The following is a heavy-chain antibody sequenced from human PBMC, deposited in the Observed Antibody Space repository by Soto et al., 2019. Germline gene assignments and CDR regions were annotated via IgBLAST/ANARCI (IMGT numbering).Heavy chain of an antibody. CDR3: ARVKVGAVVAARGAFDI. CDR2: IYYSGST. CDR1: GGSISSYY. V-gene: IGHV4-59*08. J-gene: IGHJ3*02. D-gene: IGHD2-15*01. Sequence: SETLSLTCTVSGGSISSYYWSWIRQPPGKGLEWIGYIYYSGSTNYNPSLKSRVTISVDTSKNQFSLKLSSVTAADTAVYYCARVKVGAVVAARGAFDIWGQGTMVTVSS.